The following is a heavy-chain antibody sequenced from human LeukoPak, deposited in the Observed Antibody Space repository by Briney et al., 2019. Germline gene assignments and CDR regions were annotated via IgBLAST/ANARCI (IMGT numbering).Heavy chain of an antibody. CDR3: AKGLHTWNSLFDY. J-gene: IGHJ4*02. CDR2: ISGSGGST. Sequence: GGSLRLSCAASGFTFSSYAMSWVRQAPGKGLEWVSAISGSGGSTYYADSVKGRFTISRDNSNNTLYLQMNSLRAEDTALYYCAKGLHTWNSLFDYCGQGTLVTVSS. CDR1: GFTFSSYA. D-gene: IGHD1/OR15-1a*01. V-gene: IGHV3-23*01.